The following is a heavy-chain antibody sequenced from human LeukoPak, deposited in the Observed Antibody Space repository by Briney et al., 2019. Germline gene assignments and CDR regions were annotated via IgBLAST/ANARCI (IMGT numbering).Heavy chain of an antibody. Sequence: PGGSLRLSCEASGFTFSDHYTSWLRQTPGKGLEWVSYISNSGDIIFYADSVKGRFTISRDNAKNSLYLQMNSLRAEDTAVYYCASRRTVTSTDPHAFDIWGQGTMVTVSS. D-gene: IGHD4-17*01. CDR3: ASRRTVTSTDPHAFDI. J-gene: IGHJ3*02. CDR2: ISNSGDII. CDR1: GFTFSDHY. V-gene: IGHV3-11*01.